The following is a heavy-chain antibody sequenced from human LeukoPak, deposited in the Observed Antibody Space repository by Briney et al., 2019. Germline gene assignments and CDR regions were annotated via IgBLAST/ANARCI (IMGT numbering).Heavy chain of an antibody. D-gene: IGHD2-21*01. J-gene: IGHJ6*02. CDR2: ISSNGGNS. CDR1: GFTFSSYA. V-gene: IGHV3-64*01. CDR3: ARGKHASVGYGLDV. Sequence: GGSLRLSCAASGFTFSSYAMYWVRQAPGKGLEYVSAISSNGGNSYYANSLKGRFTISRDNSKNTLYLPMGSLRGEDMAVYYCARGKHASVGYGLDVWGQGTTVTVSS.